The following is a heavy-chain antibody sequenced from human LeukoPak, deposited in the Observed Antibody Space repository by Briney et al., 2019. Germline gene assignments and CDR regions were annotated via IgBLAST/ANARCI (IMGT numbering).Heavy chain of an antibody. D-gene: IGHD6-19*01. CDR3: GLFSPIAVALNY. CDR1: GFTFSSYW. CDR2: INSDGSST. V-gene: IGHV3-74*01. J-gene: IGHJ4*02. Sequence: GGSLRLSCAASGFTFSSYWMHWVRQAPGKGLVWVSRINSDGSSTSYADSVKGRFTISRDNAKNTLYLQMNSLRAEDTAVYYCGLFSPIAVALNYWGQGTLVTVST.